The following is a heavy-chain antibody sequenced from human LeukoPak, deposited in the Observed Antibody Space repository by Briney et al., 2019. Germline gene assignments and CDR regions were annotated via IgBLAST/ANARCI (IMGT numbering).Heavy chain of an antibody. V-gene: IGHV1-2*02. J-gene: IGHJ4*02. CDR1: GYTFTGYY. CDR2: INPNSGGT. D-gene: IGHD3-10*01. CDR3: AREVSYGSGSFADY. Sequence: ASVKVSCKASGYTFTGYYMHWVRQAPGQGLEWMGWINPNSGGTNYAQKFQGRVTMTRDTSISTAYMELSRLRSDDTAVYYCAREVSYGSGSFADYWGQGTLVTVSS.